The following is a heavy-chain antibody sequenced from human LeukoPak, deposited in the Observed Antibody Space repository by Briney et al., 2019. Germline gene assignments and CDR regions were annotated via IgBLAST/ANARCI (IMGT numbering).Heavy chain of an antibody. CDR1: GGSFSGYF. CDR2: ISQSGST. CDR3: ARWSRGGFDP. V-gene: IGHV4-34*01. Sequence: PSETLSLTCAVYGGSFSGYFWSWIRQPPGKGLEWIGEISQSGSTNYNPSLKSRVTISADTSKNQFSLKLSSVTAADTAVYYCARWSRGGFDPWGQGTLVTVSS. J-gene: IGHJ5*02. D-gene: IGHD6-25*01.